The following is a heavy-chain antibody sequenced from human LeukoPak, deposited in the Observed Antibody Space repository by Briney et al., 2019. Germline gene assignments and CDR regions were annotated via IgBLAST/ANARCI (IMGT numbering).Heavy chain of an antibody. V-gene: IGHV4-30-2*05. CDR3: ARVRFDYYDSSGYPPYYFDY. CDR2: IYHSGST. J-gene: IGHJ4*02. CDR1: GGSISSGGYS. D-gene: IGHD3-22*01. Sequence: KPSETLSLTCAVSGGSISSGGYSWSWIRQPPGKGLEWIGYIYHSGSTYYNPSLKSRVTISVDTSKNQFSLKLSSVTAADTAVYYCARVRFDYYDSSGYPPYYFDYWGQGTLVTVSS.